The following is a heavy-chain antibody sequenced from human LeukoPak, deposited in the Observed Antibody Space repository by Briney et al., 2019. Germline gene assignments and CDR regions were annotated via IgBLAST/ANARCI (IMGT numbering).Heavy chain of an antibody. CDR3: ARHEPVITPSSYYYGMDV. Sequence: GGSLRLSCAASGFTFSTYSVNWVPQAPGKGLEWVSSISTSSRYIYYADSVKGRFTVSRDNAKNSLYLQMNGLRAEDTAVYYCARHEPVITPSSYYYGMDVWGPGTTVIVSS. J-gene: IGHJ6*02. V-gene: IGHV3-21*01. D-gene: IGHD4-23*01. CDR1: GFTFSTYS. CDR2: ISTSSRYI.